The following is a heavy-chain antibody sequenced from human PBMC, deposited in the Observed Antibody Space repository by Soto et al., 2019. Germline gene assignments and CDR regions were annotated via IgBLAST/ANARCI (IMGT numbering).Heavy chain of an antibody. CDR1: GGSVSSGSYY. Sequence: SETLSLTCTVSGGSVSSGSYYWSWIRQPPGEGLEWIGYIYYSGSTNYNPSLKSRVTISVDTSKNQFSLKLSSETAADTAVYYCARGGRYCSGGSCYRSGVWFDPWGQGALVTVSS. CDR2: IYYSGST. CDR3: ARGGRYCSGGSCYRSGVWFDP. V-gene: IGHV4-61*01. D-gene: IGHD2-15*01. J-gene: IGHJ5*02.